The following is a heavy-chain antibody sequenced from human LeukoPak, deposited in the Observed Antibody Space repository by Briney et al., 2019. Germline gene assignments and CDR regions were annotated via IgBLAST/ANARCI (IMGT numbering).Heavy chain of an antibody. CDR1: GGSISSSSYY. CDR2: IYYSGST. J-gene: IGHJ4*02. D-gene: IGHD2-2*01. Sequence: PSETLSLTCTVSGGSISSSSYYWGWIRQPPGKGLEWIGSIYYSGSTYYNPSLKSRVTISVDTSKNQFSLKLSSVTAADTAVYYCARLPPMNCSSTSCYASLAFDYWGQGTLVTVSS. CDR3: ARLPPMNCSSTSCYASLAFDY. V-gene: IGHV4-39*01.